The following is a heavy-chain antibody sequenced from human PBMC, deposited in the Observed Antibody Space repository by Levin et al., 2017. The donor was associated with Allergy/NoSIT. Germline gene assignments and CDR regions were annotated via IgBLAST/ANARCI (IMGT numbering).Heavy chain of an antibody. CDR2: IYWDDDK. Sequence: SGPTLVKPTQTLTLTCTFSGFSLSTSGVAVGWIRQPPGKALEWLALIYWDDDKRYSPSLKSRLTITKDTSKNQVVLTMTNMDPVDTATYYCAHRPQGSGSYNKDAFDSWGQGTMVTVSS. V-gene: IGHV2-5*02. CDR3: AHRPQGSGSYNKDAFDS. CDR1: GFSLSTSGVA. D-gene: IGHD3-10*01. J-gene: IGHJ3*02.